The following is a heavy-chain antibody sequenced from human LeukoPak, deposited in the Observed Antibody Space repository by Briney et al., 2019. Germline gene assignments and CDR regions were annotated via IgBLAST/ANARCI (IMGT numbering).Heavy chain of an antibody. Sequence: PSETLSLTCTVSGGSISSYYWSWIRQPPGKGLEWIGYIYYSGSTNYNPSLTSRVTISVDTSKNQFSLKLSSVTAADTAVYYCARQRKGDWFDPWGQGTLVTVSS. D-gene: IGHD3-16*01. J-gene: IGHJ5*02. CDR1: GGSISSYY. V-gene: IGHV4-59*08. CDR2: IYYSGST. CDR3: ARQRKGDWFDP.